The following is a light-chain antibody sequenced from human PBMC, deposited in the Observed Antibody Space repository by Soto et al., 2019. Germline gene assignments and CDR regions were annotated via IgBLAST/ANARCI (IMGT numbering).Light chain of an antibody. CDR3: AAWDDSLNGPE. V-gene: IGLV1-44*01. CDR2: SNH. CDR1: NSNIGSHT. J-gene: IGLJ2*01. Sequence: QSALTQPPSASGTPGQRVTISCSGTNSNIGSHTVHWYQQFPGTAPKLLIYSNHQRPSGVPDRFSGSKSGISASLAISGLQSEDEALYYCAAWDDSLNGPEFGGGTKLTVL.